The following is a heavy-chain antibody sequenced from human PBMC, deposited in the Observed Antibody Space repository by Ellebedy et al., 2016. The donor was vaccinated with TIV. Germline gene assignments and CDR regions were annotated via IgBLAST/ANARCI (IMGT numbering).Heavy chain of an antibody. CDR2: MNPNTGTT. J-gene: IGHJ4*02. Sequence: ASVKVSCXAFGDTFTNYGINWVRQATGQGLEWMGWMNPNTGTTGYAQRFQGRLTMTRNTSISTAYMELSSLRPEDAAVYYCARGWPYFFGSGIKDWGQGTQLTVSS. CDR1: GDTFTNYG. D-gene: IGHD3-10*01. V-gene: IGHV1-8*02. CDR3: ARGWPYFFGSGIKD.